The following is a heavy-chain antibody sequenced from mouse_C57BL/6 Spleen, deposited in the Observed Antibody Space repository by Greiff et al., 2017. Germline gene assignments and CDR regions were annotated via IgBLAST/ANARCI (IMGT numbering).Heavy chain of an antibody. V-gene: IGHV1-61*01. CDR1: GYTFTSYW. CDR2: IYPSDSET. J-gene: IGHJ4*01. D-gene: IGHD1-1*01. Sequence: VQLQQPGAELVRPGSSVKLSCKASGYTFTSYWMDWVKQRPGQGLEWIGNIYPSDSETHYNQKFKDKATLTVDKSSSTAYMQLSSLTSEDSAVYYCAIDYGSSFYAMDYWGQGTSVTVSS. CDR3: AIDYGSSFYAMDY.